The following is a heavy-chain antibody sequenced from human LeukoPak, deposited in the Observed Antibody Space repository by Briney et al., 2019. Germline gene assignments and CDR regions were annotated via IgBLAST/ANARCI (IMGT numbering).Heavy chain of an antibody. Sequence: PGGSLRLSCAASGFPFTSYWMVWVRQAPGKGLEWVTFIRYDGSYKYYADSVKGRFTISRDNSKSTLYLQMNSLRAEDTAVYYCAGIAAVAIYWGQGTLVTVSS. CDR2: IRYDGSYK. J-gene: IGHJ4*02. V-gene: IGHV3-30*02. CDR3: AGIAAVAIY. CDR1: GFPFTSYW. D-gene: IGHD6-13*01.